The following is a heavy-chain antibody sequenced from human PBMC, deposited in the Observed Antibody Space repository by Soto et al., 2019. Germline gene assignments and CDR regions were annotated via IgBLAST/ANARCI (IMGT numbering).Heavy chain of an antibody. CDR2: INPIDSDT. CDR1: GYIFTTYW. CDR3: ARQWNFDY. D-gene: IGHD5-12*01. V-gene: IGHV5-51*01. J-gene: IGHJ4*02. Sequence: PGESLKISCKASGYIFTTYWIAWVRQMPGQGLERIGIINPIDSDTRYSPSFQGQVTISADKSISTTYLQWSSLKASDTAIYYCARQWNFDYWGQGTLVTVSS.